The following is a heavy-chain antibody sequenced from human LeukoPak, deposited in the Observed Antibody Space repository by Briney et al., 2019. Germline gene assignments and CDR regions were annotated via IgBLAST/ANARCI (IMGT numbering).Heavy chain of an antibody. V-gene: IGHV3-23*01. D-gene: IGHD3-22*01. CDR2: ISVSGGRT. Sequence: GGSLRLSCAASGFTFNTYAMSRVRQAPGKGLEWVSGISVSGGRTDYADSVKGRFTISRDNSKNTLYLQMNSLRAEDTAVYYCAKRGPGYDKSTYPPHYFDYWGQGTLVTVSS. CDR3: AKRGPGYDKSTYPPHYFDY. CDR1: GFTFNTYA. J-gene: IGHJ4*02.